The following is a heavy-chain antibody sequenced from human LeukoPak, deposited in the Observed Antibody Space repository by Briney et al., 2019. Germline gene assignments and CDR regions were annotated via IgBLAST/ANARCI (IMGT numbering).Heavy chain of an antibody. CDR1: GFTFSSYS. D-gene: IGHD2-15*01. Sequence: GGSLRLSCAASGFTFSSYSMNWVRQAPGKGLEWVSSISSSSSYIYYADSVKGRFTISRDNAKNSLYLQMNSLRAEDTAVYYCARGAFLDIVVVVAATGIDYWGQGTLVTVSS. V-gene: IGHV3-21*01. J-gene: IGHJ4*02. CDR3: ARGAFLDIVVVVAATGIDY. CDR2: ISSSSSYI.